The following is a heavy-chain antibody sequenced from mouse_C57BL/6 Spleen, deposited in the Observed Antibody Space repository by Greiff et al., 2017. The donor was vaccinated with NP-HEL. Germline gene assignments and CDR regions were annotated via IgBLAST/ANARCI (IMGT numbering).Heavy chain of an antibody. Sequence: VQLQQSGAELVRPGASVKLSCTASGFNIKDYYMHWVKQRPEQGLEWIGRIDPEDGDTEYAPKFQGKATMTADTSSNTAYLQLSILTSEDTAVYYCTTTVVEGWYFDVWGTGTTVTVSS. CDR2: IDPEDGDT. J-gene: IGHJ1*03. CDR1: GFNIKDYY. D-gene: IGHD1-1*01. V-gene: IGHV14-1*01. CDR3: TTTVVEGWYFDV.